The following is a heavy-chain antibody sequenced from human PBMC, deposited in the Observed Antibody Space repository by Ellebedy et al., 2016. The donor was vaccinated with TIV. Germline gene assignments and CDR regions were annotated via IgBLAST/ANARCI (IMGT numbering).Heavy chain of an antibody. D-gene: IGHD2-15*01. CDR1: GFTFGDYA. J-gene: IGHJ3*02. Sequence: GESLKISXTTSGFTFGDYAMSWFRQAPGKGLEWVGFIRSKAYGETTEYAASVKGRFTISRDDSKSIAYLQMSSLRTEDTAVYYCTRDPEAVAATDAFDIWGQGTVVTVSS. CDR3: TRDPEAVAATDAFDI. CDR2: IRSKAYGETT. V-gene: IGHV3-49*03.